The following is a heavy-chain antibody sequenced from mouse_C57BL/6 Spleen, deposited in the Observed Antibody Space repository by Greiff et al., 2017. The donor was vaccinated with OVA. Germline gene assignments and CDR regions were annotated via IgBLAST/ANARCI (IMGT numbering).Heavy chain of an antibody. D-gene: IGHD2-3*01. Sequence: EVQRVESGPGLVKPSQSLSLTCSVTGYSITSGYYWNWIRQFPGNKLEWMGYISYDGSNNYNPSLKNRISITRDTSKNQFFLKLNSVTTEDTATYYCAGDGYYDAYWGQGTLVTVSA. CDR3: AGDGYYDAY. CDR2: ISYDGSN. CDR1: GYSITSGYY. V-gene: IGHV3-6*01. J-gene: IGHJ3*01.